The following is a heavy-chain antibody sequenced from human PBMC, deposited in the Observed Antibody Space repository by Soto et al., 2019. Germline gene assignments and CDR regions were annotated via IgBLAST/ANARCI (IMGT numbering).Heavy chain of an antibody. V-gene: IGHV4-59*01. CDR1: GGSISSYY. CDR2: IYYSGST. D-gene: IGHD6-19*01. Sequence: KPSETLSLTCTVSGGSISSYYWSWIRQPPGKGLEWIGYIYYSGSTNYNPSLKSRVTISVDTSKNQFSLKLSSVTAADTAVYYCARVHSSGWYEGGEFDYWGQGTLVTVSS. J-gene: IGHJ4*02. CDR3: ARVHSSGWYEGGEFDY.